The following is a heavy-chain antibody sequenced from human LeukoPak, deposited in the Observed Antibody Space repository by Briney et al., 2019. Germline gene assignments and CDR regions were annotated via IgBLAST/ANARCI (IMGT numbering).Heavy chain of an antibody. D-gene: IGHD3-10*01. CDR2: IYYSGST. Sequence: SETLSLTCTVSGGSISSYYWSWIRQPPGKGLEWIGYIYYSGSTNYNPSLKSRVTISVDTSKNQFSLKLSSVTAADTAVYYCARDRYYYGSGSYPWGQGTLVTVSS. J-gene: IGHJ5*02. CDR3: ARDRYYYGSGSYP. V-gene: IGHV4-59*01. CDR1: GGSISSYY.